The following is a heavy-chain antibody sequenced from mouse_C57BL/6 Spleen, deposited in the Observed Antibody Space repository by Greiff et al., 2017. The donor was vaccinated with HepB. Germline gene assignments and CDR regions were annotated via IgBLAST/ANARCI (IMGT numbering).Heavy chain of an antibody. CDR2: IDPENGDT. D-gene: IGHD1-1*01. V-gene: IGHV14-4*01. CDR1: GFNIKDDY. J-gene: IGHJ3*01. CDR3: TTKGLRRYPFAY. Sequence: DVKLQESGAELVRPGASVKLSCTASGFNIKDDYMHWVKQRPEQGLEWIGWIDPENGDTEYASKFQGKATITADTSSNTAYLQLSSLTSEDTAVYYCTTKGLRRYPFAYWGQGTLVTVSA.